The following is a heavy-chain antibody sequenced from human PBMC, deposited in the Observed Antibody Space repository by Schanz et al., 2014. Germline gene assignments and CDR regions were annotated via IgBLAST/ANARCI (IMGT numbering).Heavy chain of an antibody. J-gene: IGHJ4*02. Sequence: EVHLLESGGGLVPPGGSLRLSCAASGFNFSDYAMCWVRQAPGKGLEWVSAISGGGGTTYYTDSVKGRFTISRDNAKNSLFLQMNSLRPEDTAVYYCARGGFFDSTSFDSWGQGTLVTVSS. CDR3: ARGGFFDSTSFDS. V-gene: IGHV3-23*01. CDR1: GFNFSDYA. D-gene: IGHD2-2*01. CDR2: ISGGGGTT.